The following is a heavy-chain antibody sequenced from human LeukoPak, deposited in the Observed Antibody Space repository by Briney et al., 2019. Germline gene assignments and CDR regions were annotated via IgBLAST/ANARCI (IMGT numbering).Heavy chain of an antibody. CDR3: TTDQYSGTMTFDY. CDR1: GVTFNNAW. J-gene: IGHJ4*02. D-gene: IGHD6-6*01. V-gene: IGHV3-15*01. CDR2: IKSKTDGGTT. Sequence: KAGGSLRLSCAASGVTFNNAWVNWVRQAPGKGLEWVGRIKSKTDGGTTDYAAPVKGRFTISRDDSKNTLYLRMNSLKREDTAVYYCTTDQYSGTMTFDYWGQGTLVTVSS.